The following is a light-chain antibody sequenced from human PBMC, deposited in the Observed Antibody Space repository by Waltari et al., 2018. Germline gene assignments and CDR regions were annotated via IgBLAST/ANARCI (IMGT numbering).Light chain of an antibody. CDR2: QAS. CDR1: QTIGTW. J-gene: IGKJ2*01. CDR3: QQYNAYPYT. Sequence: DIQMTQSPSTLSASVGDRVTITCRASQTIGTWLAWYQQKPGKAPKLLIYQASTLESGVPSKFSGSGSGTEFTLTISSLQPDYFATYYGQQYNAYPYTFGQGTKLEIK. V-gene: IGKV1-5*03.